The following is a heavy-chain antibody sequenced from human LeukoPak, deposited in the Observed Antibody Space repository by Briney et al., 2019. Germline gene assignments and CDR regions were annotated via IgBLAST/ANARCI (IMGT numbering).Heavy chain of an antibody. CDR3: ARGAYDYIWGSYRQSYYFDY. CDR2: INHSGST. D-gene: IGHD3-16*02. CDR1: GGSFSGYY. Sequence: PSETLSLTCAVYGGSFSGYYWSWIRQPPGKGLEWIGEINHSGSTNYNPSLKSRVTISVDTSKNQFSLKLSSVTAADTAVYYCARGAYDYIWGSYRQSYYFDYWGQGTLVTVSS. V-gene: IGHV4-34*01. J-gene: IGHJ4*02.